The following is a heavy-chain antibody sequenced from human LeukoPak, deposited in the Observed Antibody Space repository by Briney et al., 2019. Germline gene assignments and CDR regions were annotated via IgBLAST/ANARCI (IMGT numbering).Heavy chain of an antibody. Sequence: SQTLSLTCTVSGGSISSGGYYWSWIRQPPGKGLEWIGYIYHSGSTYYNPSLKSRVTISVDRSKNQFSLKLSSVTAADTAVYYCAREVGLQGFDYWGQGTLVAVSS. CDR1: GGSISSGGYY. J-gene: IGHJ4*02. D-gene: IGHD2-15*01. CDR2: IYHSGST. CDR3: AREVGLQGFDY. V-gene: IGHV4-30-2*01.